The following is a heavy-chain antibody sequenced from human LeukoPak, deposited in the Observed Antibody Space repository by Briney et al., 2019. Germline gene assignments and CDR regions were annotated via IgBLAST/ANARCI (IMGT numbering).Heavy chain of an antibody. CDR2: IWYDGSNI. CDR1: GFTFSSYG. V-gene: IGHV3-33*01. J-gene: IGHJ4*02. CDR3: ARDSSDFDY. Sequence: GGSLRLSCAASGFTFSSYGMHWVRQAPGKGLEGVAVIWYDGSNIYYADSVKGRFTISRDNSKNTLYLQMNSLRAEDTAVYHCARDSSDFDYWGQGTLVTVSS.